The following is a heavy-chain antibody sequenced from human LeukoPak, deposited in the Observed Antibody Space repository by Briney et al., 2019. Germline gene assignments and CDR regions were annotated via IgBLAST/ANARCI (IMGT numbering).Heavy chain of an antibody. J-gene: IGHJ6*02. V-gene: IGHV4-34*01. D-gene: IGHD2-15*01. CDR1: GGSFSGYY. Sequence: KPSETLSLTCADYGGSFSGYYWSWIRQPPGKGLEWIGEINHSGSTNYNPSLKSRVTISVDTSKNQFSLKLSSVTAADTAVYYCARGSIVVVVAASGIGDYYYYGMDVWGQGTTVTASS. CDR3: ARGSIVVVVAASGIGDYYYYGMDV. CDR2: INHSGST.